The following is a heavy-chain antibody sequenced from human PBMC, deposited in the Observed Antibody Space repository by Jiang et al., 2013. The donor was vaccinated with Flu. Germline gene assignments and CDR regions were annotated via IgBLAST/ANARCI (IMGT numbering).Heavy chain of an antibody. CDR3: ATLRGSSYDTYLMDS. CDR2: IRFDGNTE. Sequence: QLVESGGGVVQPGGSLRLSCAASGFTFSYYAMYWVRQAPGKGLEWLASIRFDGNTEYYADSVRGRFTISRDNSKNMLHLQMNSLRPEDTAVFYCATLRGSSYDTYLMDSWGQGTLVTVSS. J-gene: IGHJ4*02. D-gene: IGHD2-2*01. V-gene: IGHV3-30*02. CDR1: GFTFSYYA.